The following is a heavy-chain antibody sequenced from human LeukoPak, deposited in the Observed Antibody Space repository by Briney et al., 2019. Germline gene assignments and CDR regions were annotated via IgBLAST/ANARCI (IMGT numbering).Heavy chain of an antibody. CDR2: FDPEDGET. CDR1: GYTLTELS. V-gene: IGHV1-24*01. Sequence: ASVKVSCKVSGYTLTELSMHWVRQAPGKGLEWTGRFDPEDGETIYAQKFQDRVTITRDTTASTAYMELSSLRSEDTAVYYCARTPITVAEFAFDIWGQGTLVIVS. CDR3: ARTPITVAEFAFDI. D-gene: IGHD6-19*01. J-gene: IGHJ3*02.